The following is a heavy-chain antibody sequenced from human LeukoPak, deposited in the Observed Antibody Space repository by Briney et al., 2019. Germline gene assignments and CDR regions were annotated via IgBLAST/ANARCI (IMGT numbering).Heavy chain of an antibody. D-gene: IGHD6-19*01. Sequence: GGSLRLSCAASGFTVSSNYMSWVRQAPGKGLEWVSGIYSGGSTYYADSVKGRFTISRDNSKNTLYLQMNSLRAEYTAVYYCARDFAAVAAIWGEGTLVTVSS. V-gene: IGHV3-53*01. J-gene: IGHJ4*02. CDR1: GFTVSSNY. CDR2: IYSGGST. CDR3: ARDFAAVAAI.